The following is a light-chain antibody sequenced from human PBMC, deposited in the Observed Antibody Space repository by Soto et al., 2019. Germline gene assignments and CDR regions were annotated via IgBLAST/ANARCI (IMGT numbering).Light chain of an antibody. CDR1: QSISTW. V-gene: IGKV1-5*01. CDR3: QQYKSYPFT. J-gene: IGKJ3*01. Sequence: DIQMTQSPSTLSASVGDRVTITCRASQSISTWLAWYQQKPGKAPNLLIYDASSLRSGVPSRFSGSGSGTEFTLTISSLQPDDFATYYCQQYKSYPFTFGPGTKVEIK. CDR2: DAS.